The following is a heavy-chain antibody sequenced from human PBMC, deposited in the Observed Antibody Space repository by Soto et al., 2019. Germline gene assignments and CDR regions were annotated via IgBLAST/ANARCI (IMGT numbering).Heavy chain of an antibody. J-gene: IGHJ6*02. V-gene: IGHV3-7*01. CDR1: GFTFSSYW. D-gene: IGHD2-2*01. CDR3: AREVPAAPSRGPYYYGMDV. CDR2: IKHDGSDK. Sequence: EVQVVESGGGLVQPGGSLRLSCEASGFTFSSYWMSWVRQAPGKGLEWVANIKHDGSDKYYLGSVKGRFTISRDNAKNSLYLQMNSLRDEYTAVYACAREVPAAPSRGPYYYGMDVWGHGTTVTVSS.